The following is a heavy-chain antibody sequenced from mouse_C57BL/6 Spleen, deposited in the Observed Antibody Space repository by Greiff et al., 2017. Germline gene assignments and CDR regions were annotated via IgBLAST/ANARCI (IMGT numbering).Heavy chain of an antibody. V-gene: IGHV5-4*01. Sequence: EVQLVESGGGLVKPGGSLKLSCAASGFTFSSYAMSWVRQTPEKRLEWVATISDGGSYTYYPDNVKGRFTISRDNAKNNLYLQMSHLKSEDTAMYYCAREDAYAMDSWGKGTSVTVSS. CDR1: GFTFSSYA. CDR2: ISDGGSYT. J-gene: IGHJ4*01. CDR3: AREDAYAMDS.